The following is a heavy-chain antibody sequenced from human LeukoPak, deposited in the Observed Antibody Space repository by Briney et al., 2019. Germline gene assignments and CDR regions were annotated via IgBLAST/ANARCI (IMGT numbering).Heavy chain of an antibody. J-gene: IGHJ4*01. CDR3: ARMGGEETFDK. CDR2: IYHSGST. CDR1: GGSMGIYY. V-gene: IGHV4-59*01. Sequence: PSETLSLPCSVSGGSMGIYYWTWIRQPPGKRLEWIGYIYHSGSTKYNPSLESRVRMLVDTSKKQFSLKLTDVTAADTAVYYCARMGGEETFDKWGHGTQVIVSS.